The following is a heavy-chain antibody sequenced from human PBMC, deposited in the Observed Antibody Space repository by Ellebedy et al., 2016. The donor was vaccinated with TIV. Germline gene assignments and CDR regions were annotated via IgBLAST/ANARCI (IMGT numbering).Heavy chain of an antibody. CDR1: GFSFSWHW. J-gene: IGHJ4*02. D-gene: IGHD2-21*01. CDR3: ARRSSEYCVGVKCTTDFDY. V-gene: IGHV3-74*01. CDR2: INNDGTAT. Sequence: GESLKISXAASGFSFSWHWMHWVRQAPGKGLVWVSRINNDGTATTYADSVKGRFTISRDNTKNTLYLQMNSLRAEDTGVYYCARRSSEYCVGVKCTTDFDYWGQGTLVTVSS.